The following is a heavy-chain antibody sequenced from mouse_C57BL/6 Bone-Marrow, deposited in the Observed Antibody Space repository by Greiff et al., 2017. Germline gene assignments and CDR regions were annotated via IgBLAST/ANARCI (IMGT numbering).Heavy chain of an antibody. CDR3: ARYDYDGYYDAMDY. CDR2: IYPGDGDT. CDR1: GYAFTGSW. V-gene: IGHV1-82*01. Sequence: VQLQQSGPELVKPGASVKLSCKASGYAFTGSWMHWVKQRPGQGLEWIGRIYPGDGDTNYNGKFKGKATLTADKSSSTAYMQLSSLTSEDSAVYFCARYDYDGYYDAMDYWGQGTSVTVSS. D-gene: IGHD2-4*01. J-gene: IGHJ4*01.